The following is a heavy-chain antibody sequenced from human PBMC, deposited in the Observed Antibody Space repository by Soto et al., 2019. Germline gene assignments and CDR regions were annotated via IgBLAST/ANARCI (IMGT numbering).Heavy chain of an antibody. CDR1: GGTFSSYA. D-gene: IGHD6-13*01. CDR2: IIPIFGTA. CDR3: ASLGIAAAGFDY. Sequence: ASVKVSCKASGGTFSSYAISWVRQAPGQGLEWMGGIIPIFGTANYAQKFQGRVTITADESTSTAYMELSSLRSEDTAVYYCASLGIAAAGFDYWGQGTLVTVSS. J-gene: IGHJ4*02. V-gene: IGHV1-69*13.